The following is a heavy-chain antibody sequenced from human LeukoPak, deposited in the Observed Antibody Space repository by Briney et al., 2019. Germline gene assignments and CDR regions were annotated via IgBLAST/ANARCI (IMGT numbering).Heavy chain of an antibody. V-gene: IGHV4-34*01. CDR2: INHSGST. CDR3: ARGRHYGSGSYWY. J-gene: IGHJ4*02. CDR1: GGSFSGYY. Sequence: PSETLSLTCAVYGGSFSGYYWSWIRQPPGKGLEWIGEINHSGSTNYDPSLKSRVTISVDTSKNQFSLKLSSVTAADTAVYYCARGRHYGSGSYWYWGQGTLVTVSS. D-gene: IGHD3-10*01.